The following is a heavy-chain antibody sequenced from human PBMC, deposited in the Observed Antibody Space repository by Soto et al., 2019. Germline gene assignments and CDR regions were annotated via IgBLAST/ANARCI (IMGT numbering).Heavy chain of an antibody. V-gene: IGHV1-69*13. J-gene: IGHJ3*02. Sequence: GASVKVSCKASGGTFSSYAISWVRQAPGQGLEWMGGIIPIFGTANYAQKFQGRVTITADESTSTAYMELSSLRSEDTAVYYCQRGRLTGAINMVRVLTFDIWGQGTMGTVS. CDR3: QRGRLTGAINMVRVLTFDI. CDR1: GGTFSSYA. CDR2: IIPIFGTA. D-gene: IGHD3-10*01.